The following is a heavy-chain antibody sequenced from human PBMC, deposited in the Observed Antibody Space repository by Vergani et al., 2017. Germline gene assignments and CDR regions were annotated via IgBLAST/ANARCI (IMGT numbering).Heavy chain of an antibody. CDR1: RYSFTNYW. Sequence: EVQLVQSGAEVKKSGDSLKISCKASRYSFTNYWIGWVRQMPGKGLEWMGIIYPGDSDTRYSPSFHGQITISADKSISTAYLQWSSLKASDTAMYYCVRPIGDIAVTAILYWGQGTLVTVSS. D-gene: IGHD2-21*02. V-gene: IGHV5-51*06. J-gene: IGHJ4*02. CDR2: IYPGDSDT. CDR3: VRPIGDIAVTAILY.